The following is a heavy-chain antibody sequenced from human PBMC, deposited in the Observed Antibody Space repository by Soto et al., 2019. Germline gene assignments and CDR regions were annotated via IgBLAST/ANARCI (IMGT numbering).Heavy chain of an antibody. CDR2: ISYDENKR. J-gene: IGHJ5*01. CDR3: ARAMDTAMTSKDNWFDP. V-gene: IGHV3-30-3*01. D-gene: IGHD5-18*01. CDR1: GFNFRSYA. Sequence: QVQLVESGGGVVQPGRSLRLSCAASGFNFRSYAMHWVRQALGKGLEWVAVISYDENKRYYADSVKGRFTISRDNSKSTLYLQVNSLRAEDTAVYYCARAMDTAMTSKDNWFDPWGQGTLVTVS.